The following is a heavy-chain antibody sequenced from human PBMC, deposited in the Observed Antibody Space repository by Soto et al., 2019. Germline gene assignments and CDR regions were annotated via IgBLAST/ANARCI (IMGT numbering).Heavy chain of an antibody. D-gene: IGHD3-22*01. CDR2: ISYDGSNK. V-gene: IGHV3-30*18. Sequence: GGSLRLSCAASGFTFSSYGMHWVRQAPGKGLEWVAVISYDGSNKYYADSVKGRFTISRDNSKNTLYLQMNSLRAEDTAVYYCAKDWRDYYDSSGYYWALRGAFDIWGQGTMVTVSS. CDR1: GFTFSSYG. CDR3: AKDWRDYYDSSGYYWALRGAFDI. J-gene: IGHJ3*02.